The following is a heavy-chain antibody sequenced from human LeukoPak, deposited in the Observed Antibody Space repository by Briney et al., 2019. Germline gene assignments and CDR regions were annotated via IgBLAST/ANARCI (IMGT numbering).Heavy chain of an antibody. D-gene: IGHD4-17*01. CDR2: IYYSGST. CDR3: ARHGGSNYGDKNINWFDP. J-gene: IGHJ5*02. Sequence: PSETLSLTCTVSGGSISSSSYYWGWIRQPPGKGLEWIGSIYYSGSTYYNPSLKSRVTISVDTSKNQFSLKLSSVTAADTAVYYCARHGGSNYGDKNINWFDPWGQGTLVTVSS. CDR1: GGSISSSSYY. V-gene: IGHV4-39*01.